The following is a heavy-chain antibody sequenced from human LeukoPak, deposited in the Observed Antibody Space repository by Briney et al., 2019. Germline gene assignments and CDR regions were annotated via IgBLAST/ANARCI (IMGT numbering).Heavy chain of an antibody. Sequence: ASVKVSCKAPGYTFTGYYMHWVRQAPGQGLEWMGRINPNSGGTNYAQKFQGRVTMTRDTSISTAYMELSRLRSDDTAVYYCASKIAAAYDAFDIWGQGTMVTVSS. J-gene: IGHJ3*02. D-gene: IGHD6-13*01. CDR3: ASKIAAAYDAFDI. CDR1: GYTFTGYY. CDR2: INPNSGGT. V-gene: IGHV1-2*06.